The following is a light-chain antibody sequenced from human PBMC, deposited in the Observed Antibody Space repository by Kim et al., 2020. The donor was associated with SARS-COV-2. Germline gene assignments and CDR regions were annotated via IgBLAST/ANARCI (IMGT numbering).Light chain of an antibody. V-gene: IGKV1-16*01. Sequence: ASVGDRVTITCRASQDINTYLGGFQQKPEKAPKSLMYGVSTVQGGVPSRFSGSGSGTYFTLTISSLQPEDFATYYFQQYESYPLTFGGGTKVDIK. CDR3: QQYESYPLT. CDR1: QDINTY. CDR2: GVS. J-gene: IGKJ4*01.